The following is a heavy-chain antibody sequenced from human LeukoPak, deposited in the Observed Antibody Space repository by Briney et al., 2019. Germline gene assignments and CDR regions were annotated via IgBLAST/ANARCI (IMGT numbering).Heavy chain of an antibody. CDR3: ARDFGSSSNWFDP. CDR2: IYYSGST. CDR1: GGSISSYY. D-gene: IGHD6-13*01. V-gene: IGHV4-59*01. J-gene: IGHJ5*02. Sequence: SETLSLTCTVSGGSISSYYWSWIRQPPGKGLEWIGYIYYSGSTNYNPSLKSRVTISVDTSKNQFSLKLSSVTAADTAVYYCARDFGSSSNWFDPWGQGTLVTVSS.